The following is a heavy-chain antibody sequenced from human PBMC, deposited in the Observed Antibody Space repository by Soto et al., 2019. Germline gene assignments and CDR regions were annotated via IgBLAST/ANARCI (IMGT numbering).Heavy chain of an antibody. CDR1: GGIFGSHG. D-gene: IGHD3-22*01. J-gene: IGHJ3*01. CDR2: FIPIFRTL. V-gene: IGHV1-69*01. Sequence: QVQLIQSEAEVKKPGSSVRGSCTASGGIFGSHGFSWVRQAPGQRLEWVGGFIPIFRTLTYTEKFQARVRIAADESTNTVYLELSSLTSEDQAVYYCVRDRRIYYSDPHDEFVASDYEVWGQGTMVSVSS. CDR3: VRDRRIYYSDPHDEFVASDYEV.